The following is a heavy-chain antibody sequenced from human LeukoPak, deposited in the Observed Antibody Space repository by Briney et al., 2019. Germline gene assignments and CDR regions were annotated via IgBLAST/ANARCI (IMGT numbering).Heavy chain of an antibody. Sequence: PGGSLRLSCAASGFTFDDYAMHWVRQAPGKGLEWVSGISWNSGSIGYADSVKGRFTISRDNAKNSLYLQMNSLRAEDTALYYCAKRVVRGVNGWFDPWGQGTLVTVSS. CDR1: GFTFDDYA. V-gene: IGHV3-9*01. J-gene: IGHJ5*02. CDR3: AKRVVRGVNGWFDP. D-gene: IGHD3-10*01. CDR2: ISWNSGSI.